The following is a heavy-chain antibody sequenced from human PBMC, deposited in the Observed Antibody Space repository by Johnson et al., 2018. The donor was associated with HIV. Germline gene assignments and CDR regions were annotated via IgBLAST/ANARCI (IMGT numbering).Heavy chain of an antibody. J-gene: IGHJ3*02. CDR2: ISYDGSNK. CDR1: GFTFNTYG. D-gene: IGHD3-22*01. V-gene: IGHV3-30*18. Sequence: QVQLVESGVGVVQPGRSLRLSCAASGFTFNTYGMHWVRQAPGKGLEWVAVISYDGSNKYYADSVKGRFTISRDNSKNTLYLQMNSLRPEDTAVYYCAKDGQRGRAMIVARLGAFDIWGQGTMVTVSS. CDR3: AKDGQRGRAMIVARLGAFDI.